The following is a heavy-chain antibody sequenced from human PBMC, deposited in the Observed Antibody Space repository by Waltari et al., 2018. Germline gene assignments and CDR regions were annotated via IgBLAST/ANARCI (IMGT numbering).Heavy chain of an antibody. CDR2: VRGDGKS. Sequence: QLQLQESGPGLVKPSGTLSLTCAVSGDSMRSTDCWSWVRQSPQRGLEWVGQVRGDGKSNYNPSFASRVTISLDTSKNQFSLNLNFATAADTAMYYCARDRGRGLYLDTWGPGTPVTVSP. V-gene: IGHV4-4*02. D-gene: IGHD1-26*01. CDR3: ARDRGRGLYLDT. J-gene: IGHJ4*02. CDR1: GDSMRSTDC.